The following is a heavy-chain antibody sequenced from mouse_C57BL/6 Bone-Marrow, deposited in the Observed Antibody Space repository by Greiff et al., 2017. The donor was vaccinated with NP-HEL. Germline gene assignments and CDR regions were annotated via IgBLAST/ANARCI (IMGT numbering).Heavy chain of an antibody. CDR2: ISSGGSYT. CDR1: GFTFSSYG. V-gene: IGHV5-6*02. Sequence: EVKLVESGGDLVKPGGSLKLSCAASGFTFSSYGMSWVRQTPDKRLEWVATISSGGSYTYYPDSVKGRFTISRDNAKNTLYLQMSSLKSEDTAMYYCARKGGYYSNFGFAYWGQGTLVTVSA. J-gene: IGHJ3*01. D-gene: IGHD2-5*01. CDR3: ARKGGYYSNFGFAY.